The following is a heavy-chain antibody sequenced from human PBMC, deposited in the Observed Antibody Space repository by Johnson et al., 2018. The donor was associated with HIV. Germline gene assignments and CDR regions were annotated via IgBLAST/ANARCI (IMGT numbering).Heavy chain of an antibody. D-gene: IGHD5-24*01. CDR2: IRYDGSNK. Sequence: QVQLVESGGGLVQPGGSLRLSCAASGFTFSSYDMHWVRQATGKGLEWVAFIRYDGSNKYYADSVKGRFTISRDNSKNTLYLQMNSLRAEDTAVYYCAKDRGDGYTTAWAFDIWGQGTMVTVSS. V-gene: IGHV3-30*02. J-gene: IGHJ3*02. CDR3: AKDRGDGYTTAWAFDI. CDR1: GFTFSSYD.